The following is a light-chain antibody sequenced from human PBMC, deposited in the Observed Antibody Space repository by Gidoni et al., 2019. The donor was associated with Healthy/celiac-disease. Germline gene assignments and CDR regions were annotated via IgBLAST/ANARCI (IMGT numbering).Light chain of an antibody. Sequence: EIVLTQSPATLSLSPGERATLSCRASQSVSSYLAWYQQKPGQAPRLLIYDASNRATGIPARFSGSVSGTDFTLTISSLEPEDFAVYYCQQRSNWPPPTFGQGTKVEIK. CDR2: DAS. CDR1: QSVSSY. CDR3: QQRSNWPPPT. V-gene: IGKV3-11*01. J-gene: IGKJ1*01.